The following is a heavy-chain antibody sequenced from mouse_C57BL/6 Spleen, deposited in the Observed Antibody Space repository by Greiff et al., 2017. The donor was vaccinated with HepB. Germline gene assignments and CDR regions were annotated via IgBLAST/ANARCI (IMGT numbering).Heavy chain of an antibody. CDR3: ARRITTVVATDYAMDY. D-gene: IGHD1-1*01. Sequence: EVQGVESGGGLVKPGESLKLSCAASGFTFSDYGMHWVRQAPEKGLEWVAYISSGSSTIYYADTVKGRFTISRDNAKNTLFLQMTSLRSEDTAMYYCARRITTVVATDYAMDYWGQGTSVTVSS. CDR2: ISSGSSTI. V-gene: IGHV5-17*01. J-gene: IGHJ4*01. CDR1: GFTFSDYG.